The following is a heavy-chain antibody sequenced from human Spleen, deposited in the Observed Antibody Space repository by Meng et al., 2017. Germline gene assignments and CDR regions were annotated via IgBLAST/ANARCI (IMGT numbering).Heavy chain of an antibody. Sequence: QGELQQGGAGLLKPSEPLPLTCAVYGGSFSGYYWSWIRQPPGKGLEWIGEINHSGSTNYNPSLKSRVTISVDTSKNQFSLKLSSVTAADTAVYYCASLREYYYGSGSYYGRPSGYWGQGTLVTVSS. V-gene: IGHV4-34*01. CDR3: ASLREYYYGSGSYYGRPSGY. D-gene: IGHD3-10*01. CDR2: INHSGST. J-gene: IGHJ4*02. CDR1: GGSFSGYY.